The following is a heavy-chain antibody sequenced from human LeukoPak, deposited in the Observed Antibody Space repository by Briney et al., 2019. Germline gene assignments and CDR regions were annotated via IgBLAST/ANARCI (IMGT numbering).Heavy chain of an antibody. J-gene: IGHJ6*03. CDR2: ISACNGNT. CDR3: ARDSYYGSGSYYMFGRTIYYYYMDV. D-gene: IGHD3-10*01. CDR1: GYTFTSYG. Sequence: ASVKVSCKASGYTFTSYGISWVRQAPGQGLEWMGWISACNGNTNYAQKLQGRVAMTTDTSTSTAYMELRSLRSDDTAVYYCARDSYYGSGSYYMFGRTIYYYYMDVWGKGTTVTVSS. V-gene: IGHV1-18*01.